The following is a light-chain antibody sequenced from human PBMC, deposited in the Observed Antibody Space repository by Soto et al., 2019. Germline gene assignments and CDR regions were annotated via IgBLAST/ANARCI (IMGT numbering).Light chain of an antibody. CDR2: DAS. V-gene: IGKV1-33*01. CDR3: QPYENIPT. Sequence: DIELTQSPCFLSASVRDRVTITGRASQGISIYLAWYKQKPGRAPKLLIYDASNLEAGVPSRFRGSGSGTDFTFTIRRLKPEVIATYYCQPYENIPTFGQGTKLDIK. CDR1: QGISIY. J-gene: IGKJ5*01.